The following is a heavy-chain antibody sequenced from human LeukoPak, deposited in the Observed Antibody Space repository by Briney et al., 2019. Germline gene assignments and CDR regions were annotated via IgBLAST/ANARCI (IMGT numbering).Heavy chain of an antibody. CDR3: AKDLVTGSLDY. CDR1: GFTFGIYE. D-gene: IGHD3-10*01. CDR2: ISSGDTTI. Sequence: GGSLRLSCAASGFTFGIYEMNWVRQTPGKGLEWVSYISSGDTTIYYADSVRGRFTISRDNSKNTLYLQMNSLRAEDTAIYYCAKDLVTGSLDYWGQGTLVTVSS. J-gene: IGHJ4*02. V-gene: IGHV3-48*03.